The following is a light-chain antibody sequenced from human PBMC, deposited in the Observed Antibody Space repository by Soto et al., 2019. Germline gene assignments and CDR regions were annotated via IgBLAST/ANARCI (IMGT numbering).Light chain of an antibody. CDR3: QQYNNWPPTYT. J-gene: IGKJ2*01. V-gene: IGKV3-15*01. Sequence: ILMTQSPATLSLSPGERATLFCRASQSIRSELAWYQQRPGQPPRLLFYGASTRATGVPARFSGSGSGTEFTLTISSLQSEDFAVYYCQQYNNWPPTYTFGQGTKREIK. CDR1: QSIRSE. CDR2: GAS.